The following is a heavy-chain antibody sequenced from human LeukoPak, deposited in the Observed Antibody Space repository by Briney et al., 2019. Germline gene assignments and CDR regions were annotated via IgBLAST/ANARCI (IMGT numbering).Heavy chain of an antibody. J-gene: IGHJ5*01. CDR1: GLTLSSYW. Sequence: GGSLRLSCAASGLTLSSYWMHWVRQAPGKGLVWVSRIKGDGTHTIYADSVKGRFSISRDNAKSTLYLQMRSLRADDTAVYYCVRDWDHFDFDSWGQGTLVTVSS. D-gene: IGHD1-26*01. CDR3: VRDWDHFDFDS. V-gene: IGHV3-74*01. CDR2: IKGDGTHT.